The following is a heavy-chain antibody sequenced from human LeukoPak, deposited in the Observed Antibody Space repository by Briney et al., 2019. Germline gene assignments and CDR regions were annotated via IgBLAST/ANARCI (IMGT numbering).Heavy chain of an antibody. Sequence: SETLSLTCTVSGGSISGYFWIWIRQPPGKGLEWIGYIYYSGSTNYNPSLKSRVTISVDTSKNQFSLKLNSVTAADTAVYYCARHLYSGYERVFDYWGQGTLVTVSS. CDR1: GGSISGYF. CDR3: ARHLYSGYERVFDY. CDR2: IYYSGST. J-gene: IGHJ4*02. D-gene: IGHD5-12*01. V-gene: IGHV4-59*08.